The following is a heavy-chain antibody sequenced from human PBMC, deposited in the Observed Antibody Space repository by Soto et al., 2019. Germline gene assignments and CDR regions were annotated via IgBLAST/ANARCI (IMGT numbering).Heavy chain of an antibody. Sequence: EVQLLESGGGLVQPGGSLRLSCEASVLTFSSLAMTWVRQAPGKGLEWVSSFADGGSHPNYADSVKGRFAISRDNSNNILYLQMRGLRAEDTAVYYCARDVVTAVAGSVNWFDPWGQGTLVTVSS. CDR2: FADGGSHP. V-gene: IGHV3-23*01. D-gene: IGHD6-19*01. CDR1: VLTFSSLA. J-gene: IGHJ5*02. CDR3: ARDVVTAVAGSVNWFDP.